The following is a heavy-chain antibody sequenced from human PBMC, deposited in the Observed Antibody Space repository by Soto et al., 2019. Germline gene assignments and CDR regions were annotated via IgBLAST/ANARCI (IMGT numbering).Heavy chain of an antibody. V-gene: IGHV4-39*01. CDR1: GASISSSNYF. J-gene: IGHJ4*01. CDR2: IYCSGST. D-gene: IGHD5-18*01. CDR3: VRHRGPSRVETPMIRGPLWSDY. Sequence: KTSETLSLTCTVSGASISSSNYFWGWIRQPPGDGLEWIASIYCSGSTYTNPSLKSRLTISVDTSKNQFSLRLRSVSAADTAVYYCVRHRGPSRVETPMIRGPLWSDYWGHGTLVTVSS.